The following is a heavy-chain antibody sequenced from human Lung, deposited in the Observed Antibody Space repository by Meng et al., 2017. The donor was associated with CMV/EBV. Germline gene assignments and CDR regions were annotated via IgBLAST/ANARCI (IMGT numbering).Heavy chain of an antibody. J-gene: IGHJ4*02. CDR2: ISNSGITT. CDR1: GFTFSSYE. CDR3: ARSAMDYNPYFDY. V-gene: IGHV3-48*03. D-gene: IGHD1-1*01. Sequence: GGSLRLSCAASGFTFSSYEMNWVRQAPGKGLEWVSYISNSGITTYYADSVKGRFTISRDNAKNSLFLQINSLRAEDTAVYYCARSAMDYNPYFDYWGQGPLVTVSS.